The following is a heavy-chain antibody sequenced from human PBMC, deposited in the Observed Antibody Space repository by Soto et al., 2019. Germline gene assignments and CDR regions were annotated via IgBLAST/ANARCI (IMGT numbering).Heavy chain of an antibody. CDR2: ISAYNGNT. J-gene: IGHJ4*02. V-gene: IGHV1-18*01. Sequence: DSVKGSCKASGSRIPKFGINWVRQPPGQELEWMGWISAYNGNTNYAQKFQGRVTMTSDTSTSTAYMEVRSLSFHEPAVYYCAGGGNLIDYCGRGSLVTGSS. CDR1: GSRIPKFG. CDR3: AGGGNLIDY. D-gene: IGHD3-16*01.